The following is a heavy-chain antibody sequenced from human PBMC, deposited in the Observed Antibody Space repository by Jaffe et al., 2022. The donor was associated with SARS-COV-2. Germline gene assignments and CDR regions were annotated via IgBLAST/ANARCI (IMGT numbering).Heavy chain of an antibody. V-gene: IGHV4-4*02. CDR3: ARIKQQLALYYYYGMDV. J-gene: IGHJ6*02. D-gene: IGHD6-13*01. CDR2: IYHSGST. CDR1: GGSISSSNW. Sequence: QVQLQESGPGLVKPSGTLSLTCAVSGGSISSSNWWSWVRQPPGKGLEWIGEIYHSGSTNYNPSLKSRVTISVDKSKNQFSLKLSSVTAADTAVYYCARIKQQLALYYYYGMDVWGQGTTVTVSS.